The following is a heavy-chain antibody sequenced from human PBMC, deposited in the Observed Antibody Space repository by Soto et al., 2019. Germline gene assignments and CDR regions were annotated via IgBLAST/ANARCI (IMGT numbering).Heavy chain of an antibody. V-gene: IGHV3-53*01. Sequence: GAVKLSCAASGFTVSSKYMSWVRQAPGKGLEWVSVIYSGGSTYYADSVKGRFTISRDNSKNTLYLQMNSLRAEDTAVYYCARVPYSSSWYYFDYWGQGTLVTVSS. CDR3: ARVPYSSSWYYFDY. D-gene: IGHD6-13*01. CDR1: GFTVSSKY. CDR2: IYSGGST. J-gene: IGHJ4*02.